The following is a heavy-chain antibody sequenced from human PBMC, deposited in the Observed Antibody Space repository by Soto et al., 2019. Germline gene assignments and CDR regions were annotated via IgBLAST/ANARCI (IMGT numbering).Heavy chain of an antibody. D-gene: IGHD6-25*01. Sequence: EVQLVESGGGLVQPGGSLRLSCAASGFIFNNYWMHWVRQAPGKGLVWVARINGDGTTTYVDSVKGRFTISRDNAKNMVYLQMNSLRPEDTAMYYCGRGSGPRGRPYWGQGISVTVSS. CDR3: GRGSGPRGRPY. J-gene: IGHJ4*02. V-gene: IGHV3-74*01. CDR1: GFIFNNYW. CDR2: INGDGTT.